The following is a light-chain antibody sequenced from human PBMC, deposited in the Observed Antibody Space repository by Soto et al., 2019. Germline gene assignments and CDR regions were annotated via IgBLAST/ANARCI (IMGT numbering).Light chain of an antibody. V-gene: IGKV3-15*01. CDR3: QQYNNWPPT. CDR2: GAS. CDR1: QSVSSN. Sequence: EIVMTQSPATLSVSPGERATLSCRASQSVSSNLAWYQQKPGQAPRLLIYGASTRATGIPARFSGSGSGTEFTLTISSLQYEDFAVYYCQQYNNWPPTFGQGTKADIK. J-gene: IGKJ1*01.